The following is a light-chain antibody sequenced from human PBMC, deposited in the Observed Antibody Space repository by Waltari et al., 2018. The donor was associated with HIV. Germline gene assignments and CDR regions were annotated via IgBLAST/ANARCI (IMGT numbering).Light chain of an antibody. Sequence: DIVMTQSPDSLAVSLGERATINCKSSQSLLYSSNNKNYLAWYQQKPGQPPKLLIFWASTRESGVPDRFSGSGSGTDFTLTISSLQAEDVAVYYCQQYYSNLALTFVGGTKVEIK. J-gene: IGKJ4*01. CDR1: QSLLYSSNNKNY. CDR2: WAS. CDR3: QQYYSNLALT. V-gene: IGKV4-1*01.